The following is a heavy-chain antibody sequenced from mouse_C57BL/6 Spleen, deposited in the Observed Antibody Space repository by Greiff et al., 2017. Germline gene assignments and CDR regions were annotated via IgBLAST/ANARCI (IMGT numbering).Heavy chain of an antibody. V-gene: IGHV1-62-2*01. J-gene: IGHJ4*01. CDR1: GYTFTEYT. Sequence: VMLVESGAELVKPGASVKLSCKASGYTFTEYTIHWVKQRSGQGLEWIGWFYPGSGSIKYNEKFKDKATLTADKSSSTVYMELSRLTSEDSAVYFCARHEGYGNFMDYWGQGTSVTVSS. D-gene: IGHD2-1*01. CDR3: ARHEGYGNFMDY. CDR2: FYPGSGSI.